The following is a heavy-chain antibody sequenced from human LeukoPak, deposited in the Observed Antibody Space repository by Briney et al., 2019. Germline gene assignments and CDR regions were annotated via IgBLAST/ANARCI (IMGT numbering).Heavy chain of an antibody. V-gene: IGHV4-59*01. CDR3: ARGSRIAAAGPRNAFDI. Sequence: SETLSLTCTVSGGSISSYYWSWIRQPPGKGLEWIGYIYYSGSTNYNPSLKSRVTISVDTSKNQFSLKLSSVTAADTAVYYCARGSRIAAAGPRNAFDIWGQGTMVTVSS. CDR2: IYYSGST. D-gene: IGHD6-13*01. CDR1: GGSISSYY. J-gene: IGHJ3*02.